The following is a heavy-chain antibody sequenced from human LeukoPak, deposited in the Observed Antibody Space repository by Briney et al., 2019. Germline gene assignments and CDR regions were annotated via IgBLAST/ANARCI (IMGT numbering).Heavy chain of an antibody. D-gene: IGHD2-15*01. V-gene: IGHV3-66*01. Sequence: QPGGSLRLSCAASGFTVSSNYMSWVRQAPGKGLEWVSVIYSGGSTYYADSVKGRFTISRDNSKNTMYLQMNSLRAEDTAVYYCARDFRPWVAAYYYYYGMDVWGQGTTVTVSS. J-gene: IGHJ6*02. CDR2: IYSGGST. CDR1: GFTVSSNY. CDR3: ARDFRPWVAAYYYYYGMDV.